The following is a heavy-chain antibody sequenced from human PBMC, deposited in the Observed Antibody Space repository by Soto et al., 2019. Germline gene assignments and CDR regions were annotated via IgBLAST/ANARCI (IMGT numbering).Heavy chain of an antibody. CDR2: IYYSGST. Sequence: QVQLQESGPGLVKPSQTLSLICTVSGGSISSGGYYWSWIRQHPGKGLEWIGYIYYSGSTYYNPSVKSRVTRXXDXSXXQFSLKLSSVTAADTAVYYCARAFAYSGYPRYFDYWGQGTLVTVSS. V-gene: IGHV4-31*03. CDR1: GGSISSGGYY. D-gene: IGHD5-12*01. J-gene: IGHJ4*02. CDR3: ARAFAYSGYPRYFDY.